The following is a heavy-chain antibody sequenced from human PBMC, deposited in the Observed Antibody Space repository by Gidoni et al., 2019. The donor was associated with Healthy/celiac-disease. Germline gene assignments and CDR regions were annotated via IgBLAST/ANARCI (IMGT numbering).Heavy chain of an antibody. Sequence: PGKGLEWVSGINWNGGSTGYADSVKGRFTISRDNAKNSLYLQMNSLRAEDTALYHCAVGEWELRYWGQGTLVTVSS. J-gene: IGHJ4*02. V-gene: IGHV3-20*01. D-gene: IGHD1-26*01. CDR3: AVGEWELRY. CDR2: INWNGGST.